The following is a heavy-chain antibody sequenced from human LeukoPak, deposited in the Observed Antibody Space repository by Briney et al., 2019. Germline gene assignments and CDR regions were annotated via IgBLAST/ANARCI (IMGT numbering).Heavy chain of an antibody. CDR3: AKDWRDYDDFHAFDV. D-gene: IGHD4-17*01. V-gene: IGHV3-23*01. CDR2: ISVSGGDT. CDR1: GFTFSSYA. J-gene: IGHJ3*01. Sequence: GGSLRLSCAASGFTFSSYAMNWVRQAPGKGLDWVSSISVSGGDTYYADSVKGRFTISRDNSKNTLFLQMKSLRAEDTAVYYCAKDWRDYDDFHAFDVWGQGTVVTVSS.